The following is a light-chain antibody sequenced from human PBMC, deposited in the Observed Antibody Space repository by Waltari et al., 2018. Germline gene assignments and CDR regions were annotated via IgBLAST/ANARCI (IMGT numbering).Light chain of an antibody. CDR2: GAS. Sequence: DIQMTQSPSSLSASVGDTVTVTCRASQNIRTYLNWYQQKTAKAPKLLIYGASTLQRGVPSRVRGSASGTEFTLTVTNLQPDDFATYFCQQSFSSPWTFGKGTTV. V-gene: IGKV1-39*01. CDR1: QNIRTY. CDR3: QQSFSSPWT. J-gene: IGKJ1*01.